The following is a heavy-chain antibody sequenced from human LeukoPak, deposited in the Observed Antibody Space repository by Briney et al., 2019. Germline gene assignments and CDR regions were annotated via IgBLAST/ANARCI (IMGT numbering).Heavy chain of an antibody. CDR1: GYTYTGYY. Sequence: ASVKVSCKASGYTYTGYYMHWVRQAPGQGLEWMGWINPNSGGTNYAQKFQGRVTMTRDTSISTAYMELSRLRSDDTAVYYCAGSLAVAGTGFDYWGQGTLVTVPS. V-gene: IGHV1-2*02. D-gene: IGHD6-19*01. J-gene: IGHJ4*02. CDR3: AGSLAVAGTGFDY. CDR2: INPNSGGT.